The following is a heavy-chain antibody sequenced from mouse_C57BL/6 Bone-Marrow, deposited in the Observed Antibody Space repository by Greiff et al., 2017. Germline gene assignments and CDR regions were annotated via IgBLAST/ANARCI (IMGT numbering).Heavy chain of an antibody. J-gene: IGHJ2*01. CDR2: IDPENGDT. Sequence: VQLQQSGAELVRPGASVKLSCTASGFNIKDDYMHWVKQRPEQGLEWIGWIDPENGDTEYASKFQGKATITADTSSNTAYLQLSSLTSEDAAGYYCTTGSLYFDYWGQGTTLTVSS. CDR1: GFNIKDDY. V-gene: IGHV14-4*01. CDR3: TTGSLYFDY. D-gene: IGHD6-2*01.